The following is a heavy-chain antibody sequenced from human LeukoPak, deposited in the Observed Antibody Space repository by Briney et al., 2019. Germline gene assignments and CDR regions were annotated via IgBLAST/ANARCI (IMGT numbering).Heavy chain of an antibody. Sequence: PGGSLRLSCAASGFTFSNYAMNWVRQAPGKGLEWVSTINTGASAYYADSVKGRFTISRDNAKNSLYLQMNSLRAEDTAVYYCARDFGYVGYYMDVWGKGTTVTVSS. D-gene: IGHD5-12*01. CDR3: ARDFGYVGYYMDV. CDR1: GFTFSNYA. J-gene: IGHJ6*03. CDR2: INTGASA. V-gene: IGHV3-69-1*01.